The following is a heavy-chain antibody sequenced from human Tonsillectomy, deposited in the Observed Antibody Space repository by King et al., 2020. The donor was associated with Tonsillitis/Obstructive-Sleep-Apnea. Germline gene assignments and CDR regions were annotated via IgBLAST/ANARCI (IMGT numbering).Heavy chain of an antibody. J-gene: IGHJ6*03. Sequence: VQLVESGAEVKKPGESLKISCKGSGYSFTSYWIGWVRQMPGKGLEWMGIIYPGDSDTRYSPSFQGQVTISADKSISTAYLQWSSLKASDTAMYYCARLELEIAAAGRSVFVDYYYMDVWGKGTTVTVSS. CDR3: ARLELEIAAAGRSVFVDYYYMDV. D-gene: IGHD6-13*01. CDR2: IYPGDSDT. V-gene: IGHV5-51*01. CDR1: GYSFTSYW.